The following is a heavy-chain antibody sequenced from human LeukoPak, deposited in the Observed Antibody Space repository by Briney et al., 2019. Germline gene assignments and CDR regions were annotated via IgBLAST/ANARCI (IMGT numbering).Heavy chain of an antibody. CDR2: ISSSSSYI. V-gene: IGHV3-21*01. CDR3: ARVWVGDYANLGDY. Sequence: GGSLRLSCAASGFTFSSYSMNWVRQAPGKGLEWVSSISSSSSYIYYADSVKGRFTISRDNAKNSLYLQMYSLRAEDTAVYYCARVWVGDYANLGDYWGQGTLVTVSS. J-gene: IGHJ4*02. CDR1: GFTFSSYS. D-gene: IGHD4-17*01.